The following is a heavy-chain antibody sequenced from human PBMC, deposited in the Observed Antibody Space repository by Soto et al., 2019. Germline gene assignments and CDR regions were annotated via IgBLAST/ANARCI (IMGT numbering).Heavy chain of an antibody. Sequence: ASVQVSCEASGYTFTNYYMHWVRQAPGQGLACLGRINPSGGSTSYAQKFQGRVAMTRDTSTSTVYMELISLRSEDTAVYDSSTALQLALENGGR. V-gene: IGHV1-46*01. D-gene: IGHD6-13*01. CDR3: STALQLALEN. CDR2: INPSGGST. CDR1: GYTFTNYY. J-gene: IGHJ2*01.